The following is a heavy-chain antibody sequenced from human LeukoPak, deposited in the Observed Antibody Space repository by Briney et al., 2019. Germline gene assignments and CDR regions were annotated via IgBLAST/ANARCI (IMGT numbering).Heavy chain of an antibody. Sequence: SETLSLTCAVYGGSFSGYYWSWIRQPPGKGLEWIGEINHSGSTNYNPSLKSRVTISVDTSKNQFSLKLSSVTAADTAVYYCARDHEYSSSSSHRYYYYYMDVWGKGTTVTVSS. J-gene: IGHJ6*03. D-gene: IGHD6-6*01. CDR1: GGSFSGYY. CDR3: ARDHEYSSSSSHRYYYYYMDV. CDR2: INHSGST. V-gene: IGHV4-34*01.